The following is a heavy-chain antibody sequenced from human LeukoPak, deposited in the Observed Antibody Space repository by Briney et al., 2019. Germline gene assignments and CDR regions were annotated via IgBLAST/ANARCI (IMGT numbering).Heavy chain of an antibody. D-gene: IGHD3-16*01. CDR2: VDPEDGET. V-gene: IGHV1-69-2*01. CDR3: ATVGWGSSGDY. CDR1: GYTFTDYY. J-gene: IGHJ4*02. Sequence: ASVKVSCKVSGYTFTDYYMHWVQQAPGKGLEWMGLVDPEDGETIHAEKFQGRVTITADTSTDTAYMELSSLRSEDTAVYYCATVGWGSSGDYWGQGTLVTVSS.